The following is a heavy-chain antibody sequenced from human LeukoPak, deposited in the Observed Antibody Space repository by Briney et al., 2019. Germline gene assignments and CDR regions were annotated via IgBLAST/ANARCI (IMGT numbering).Heavy chain of an antibody. CDR3: ARPGYSARDYYYYGMDV. J-gene: IGHJ6*02. CDR1: GGSFSGYY. Sequence: SETLSLTCAVYGGSFSGYYWSWIRQSPGKGLEWIGEINHSGSTNYNPSLKSRVTISVDTSKNQFSLKLSSVTAADTAVYYCARPGYSARDYYYYGMDVWGQGTTVTVSS. CDR2: INHSGST. D-gene: IGHD1-26*01. V-gene: IGHV4-34*01.